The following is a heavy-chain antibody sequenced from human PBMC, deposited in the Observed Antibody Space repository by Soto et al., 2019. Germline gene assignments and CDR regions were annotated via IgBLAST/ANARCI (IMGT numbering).Heavy chain of an antibody. V-gene: IGHV4-38-2*01. D-gene: IGHD2-15*01. Sequence: SETLSLTCAVSGYSISSGYYRGWIRQPPGKGLEWIGSIYHSGSTYYNPSLKSRVTISVDTSKSQFSLKLSSVTAADTAVYYCARPKEDDYYYGMDVWGQGTTVTVSS. CDR3: ARPKEDDYYYGMDV. CDR2: IYHSGST. J-gene: IGHJ6*02. CDR1: GYSISSGYY.